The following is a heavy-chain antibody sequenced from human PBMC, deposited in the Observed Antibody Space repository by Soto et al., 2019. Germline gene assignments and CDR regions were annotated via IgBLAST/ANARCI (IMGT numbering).Heavy chain of an antibody. V-gene: IGHV4-31*03. CDR2: IYYSGST. Sequence: QVQLQESGPGLVKPSQTLSLTCTVSGGSISSGGYYCSWIRQHPGKGLEWIGDIYYSGSTYYNPSLKSRVTISVDTSKNQFSLKLSSVTAADTAVYYCARVGVRYYDSSGYYYDRYFDYWGQGTLVTVSS. CDR1: GGSISSGGYY. CDR3: ARVGVRYYDSSGYYYDRYFDY. D-gene: IGHD3-22*01. J-gene: IGHJ4*02.